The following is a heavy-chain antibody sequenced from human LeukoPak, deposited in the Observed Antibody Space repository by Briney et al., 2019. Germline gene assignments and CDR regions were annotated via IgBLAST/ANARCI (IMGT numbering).Heavy chain of an antibody. CDR3: TRVGYIDEGIDY. CDR2: IKQDGSKK. CDR1: GFNFGNYW. D-gene: IGHD5-24*01. J-gene: IGHJ4*02. V-gene: IGHV3-7*04. Sequence: GGSLRLSCAASGFNFGNYWMTWVRQAPGKGLEWVANIKQDGSKKSYVDSVKGRFTISRDNAKNSLYLQMNSLRAEDTAIYYCTRVGYIDEGIDYWGQGTLVTVSS.